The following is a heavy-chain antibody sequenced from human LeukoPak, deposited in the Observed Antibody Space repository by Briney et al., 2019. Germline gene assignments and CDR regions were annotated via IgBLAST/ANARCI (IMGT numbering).Heavy chain of an antibody. D-gene: IGHD1-26*01. J-gene: IGHJ6*02. CDR1: GFSVSSNY. CDR2: IYSGGNT. CDR3: ARARGKSWELLRAYYYYGMDV. Sequence: GGSLRLSCAASGFSVSSNYMNWVRQAPGKGLEWVSIIYSGGNTYYADSVKGRFSISRDNSKNTLHLQMNSLRAEDTAVYYCARARGKSWELLRAYYYYGMDVWGQGTTVTVSS. V-gene: IGHV3-53*01.